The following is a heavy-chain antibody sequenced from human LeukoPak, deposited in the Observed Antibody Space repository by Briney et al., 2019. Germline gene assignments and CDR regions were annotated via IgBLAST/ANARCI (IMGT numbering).Heavy chain of an antibody. Sequence: GGSLRLSCVASGFTFSSYAMSWVRQTPGKGLEWVSDISGSGGSTYHADSVKGRFTISRDNSKNTLYLQMNSLRAEDTAVYYCAKSSYYDSSGYYGVMYYFDYWGQETLVTVSS. J-gene: IGHJ4*02. D-gene: IGHD3-22*01. CDR3: AKSSYYDSSGYYGVMYYFDY. CDR1: GFTFSSYA. CDR2: ISGSGGST. V-gene: IGHV3-23*01.